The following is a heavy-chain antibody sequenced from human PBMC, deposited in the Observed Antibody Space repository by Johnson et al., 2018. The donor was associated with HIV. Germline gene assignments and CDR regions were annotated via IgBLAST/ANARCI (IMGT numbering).Heavy chain of an antibody. J-gene: IGHJ3*02. CDR1: GFTFSSYW. CDR2: INSDGSST. Sequence: VQLVESGGGVVQPGRSLRLSCAASGFTFSSYWMHWVRQAPGKGLVWVSRINSDGSSTSYADSVKGRFTISRDNAKNTLYLQMNSLRAEDTAVYYCAKSYYEEERPMGVDAFDIWGQGTMVTVSS. CDR3: AKSYYEEERPMGVDAFDI. V-gene: IGHV3-74*02. D-gene: IGHD1-26*01.